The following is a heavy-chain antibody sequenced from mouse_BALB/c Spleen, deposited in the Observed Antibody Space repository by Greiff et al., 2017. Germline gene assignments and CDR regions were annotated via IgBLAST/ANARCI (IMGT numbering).Heavy chain of an antibody. CDR3: ARYYGGGHFDY. Sequence: EVMLVESGPGPVKPSQSLSLTCTVTGYSITSDYAWNWIRQFPGNKLEWMGYISYSGSTSYNPSLKSRISITRDTSKNQFFLQLNSVTTEDTATYYCARYYGGGHFDYWGQGTTLTVSS. D-gene: IGHD1-2*01. CDR2: ISYSGST. CDR1: GYSITSDYA. J-gene: IGHJ2*01. V-gene: IGHV3-2*02.